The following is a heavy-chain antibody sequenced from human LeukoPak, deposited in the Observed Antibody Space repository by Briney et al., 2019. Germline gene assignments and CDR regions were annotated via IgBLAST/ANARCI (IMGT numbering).Heavy chain of an antibody. J-gene: IGHJ4*02. CDR3: ARGVGTVDY. V-gene: IGHV4-34*01. CDR1: GGSISSYY. D-gene: IGHD2-21*02. Sequence: PSETLSLTCTVSGGSISSYYWSWIRQPPGKGLEWIGEINHSGSTNYNPSLKSRVTISVDTSKNQFSLKLSSVTAADTAVYYCARGVGTVDYWGQGTLVTVSS. CDR2: INHSGST.